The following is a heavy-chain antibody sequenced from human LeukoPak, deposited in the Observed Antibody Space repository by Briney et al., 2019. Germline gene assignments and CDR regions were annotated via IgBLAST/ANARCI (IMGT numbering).Heavy chain of an antibody. CDR1: GFTFSSYA. D-gene: IGHD2-2*01. Sequence: GRSLRLSCAASGFTFSSYAMHWVRQAPGKGLEWVAVISYDGSNKYYADSVKGRFTISRDNSKNTLYLQMDSLRAEDTAVYYCASSIVIVPAAHFDYWGRGTLVTVSS. CDR2: ISYDGSNK. J-gene: IGHJ4*02. CDR3: ASSIVIVPAAHFDY. V-gene: IGHV3-30*04.